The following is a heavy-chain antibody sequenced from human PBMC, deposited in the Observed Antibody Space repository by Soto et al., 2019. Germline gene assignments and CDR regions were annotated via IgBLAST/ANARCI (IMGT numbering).Heavy chain of an antibody. Sequence: EVQLVQSGAEVKKPGESLKISCKGSGYSFTSYWIGWVRQMPGKGLEWMGIIYPGDSDTRYSPSFQGQVTISADKSISTAYLQWSSLKASDTAMYYCARHPKSLLYGDYSAGEFIDYWGQGTLVTVSS. CDR1: GYSFTSYW. D-gene: IGHD4-17*01. J-gene: IGHJ4*02. CDR3: ARHPKSLLYGDYSAGEFIDY. CDR2: IYPGDSDT. V-gene: IGHV5-51*01.